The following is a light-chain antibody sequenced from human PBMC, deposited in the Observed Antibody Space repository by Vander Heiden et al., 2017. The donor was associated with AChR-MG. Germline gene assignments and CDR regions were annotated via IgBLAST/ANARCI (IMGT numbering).Light chain of an antibody. J-gene: IGLJ2*01. CDR2: DNN. V-gene: IGLV1-51*01. Sequence: QSVLTQPPSVSAAPGQKVTISCSGTTPNIGNHYFSWYHQLPGTTPQLLIYDNNQRPSGIPDRFSGSKAGTSTTLGITGLQTGDEADYYCGTWDYSLSVVVFGGGTKLTVL. CDR3: GTWDYSLSVVV. CDR1: TPNIGNHY.